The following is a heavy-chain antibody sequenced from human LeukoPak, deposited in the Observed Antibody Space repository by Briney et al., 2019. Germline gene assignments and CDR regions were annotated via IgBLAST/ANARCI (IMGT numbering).Heavy chain of an antibody. D-gene: IGHD3-10*01. CDR1: GFTVSSNY. J-gene: IGHJ5*02. Sequence: GGSLRLSCAASGFTVSSNYMSWVRQAPGKGLEWVSVIYSGGSTYYADSVKGRFTISRDNSKNTLYLQMNSLRAEDTAVYYCARDYYGSGSYRWFDPWGQGTLVTVSS. CDR3: ARDYYGSGSYRWFDP. V-gene: IGHV3-66*01. CDR2: IYSGGST.